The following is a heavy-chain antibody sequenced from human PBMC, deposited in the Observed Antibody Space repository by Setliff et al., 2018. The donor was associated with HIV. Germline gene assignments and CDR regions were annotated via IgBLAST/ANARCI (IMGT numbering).Heavy chain of an antibody. CDR1: GGSFSGYY. CDR3: ARGRPYYSRRPFDY. Sequence: PSETLSLTCAVYGGSFSGYYWSWIRQSPGKGLEWIGEMNDSGSTNCNPSLKSRVTVSLDTSKNHFSLKLSSVTAADTSVYYCARGRPYYSRRPFDYWGQGTLVTVSS. V-gene: IGHV4-34*01. J-gene: IGHJ4*02. CDR2: MNDSGST. D-gene: IGHD1-26*01.